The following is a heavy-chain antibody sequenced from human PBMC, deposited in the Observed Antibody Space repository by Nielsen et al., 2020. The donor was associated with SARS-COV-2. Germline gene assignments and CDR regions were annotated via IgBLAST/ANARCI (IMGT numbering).Heavy chain of an antibody. CDR3: ATDSIDDRLHAFDI. CDR2: FDPEDGET. V-gene: IGHV1-24*01. Sequence: ASVKVSCKVSGYTLTELSMHWVRQAPGKGLERMGGFDPEDGETIYAQKFQGRVTMTEDTSTDTAYMELSSLRSEDTAVYYCATDSIDDRLHAFDIWGQGTMVTVSS. D-gene: IGHD3-9*01. CDR1: GYTLTELS. J-gene: IGHJ3*02.